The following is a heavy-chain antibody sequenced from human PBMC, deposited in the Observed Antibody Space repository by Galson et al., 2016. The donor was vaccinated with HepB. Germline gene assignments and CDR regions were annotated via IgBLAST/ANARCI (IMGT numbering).Heavy chain of an antibody. Sequence: SLRLSCAASGFTFSSYAMSWVRQAPGKGLEWVAVISYDGKYKLYADSVKGRFTISRDNSRNTLHLQMNSLRVEDTAVYYCAKIEELYYHGSGPDYWGQGTLVTVSS. V-gene: IGHV3-30*18. CDR3: AKIEELYYHGSGPDY. CDR2: ISYDGKYK. J-gene: IGHJ4*02. CDR1: GFTFSSYA. D-gene: IGHD3-10*01.